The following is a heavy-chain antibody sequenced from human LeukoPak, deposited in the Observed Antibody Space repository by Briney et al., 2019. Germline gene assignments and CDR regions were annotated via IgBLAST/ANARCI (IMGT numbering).Heavy chain of an antibody. CDR1: GFTFSDYA. CDR3: ARGAPPDY. CDR2: ISYDGSNE. J-gene: IGHJ4*02. Sequence: PGRSLRLSCAASGFTFSDYAMYWVRQAPGKGLEWVTSISYDGSNEYYADSVKGRFTISRDSSKNTLYLQMNSLRTEDTAVYYCARGAPPDYWGQGTLVTVSS. V-gene: IGHV3-30-3*01.